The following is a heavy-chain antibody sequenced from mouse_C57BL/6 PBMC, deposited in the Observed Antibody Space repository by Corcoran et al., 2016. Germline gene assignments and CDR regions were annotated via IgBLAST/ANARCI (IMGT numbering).Heavy chain of an antibody. CDR3: ARRAQDLYAMDY. CDR2: IYWDDDK. Sequence: QVTLKESGPGILQSSQTLSLTCSFSGFSLSTSGMGVSWIRQPSGKGLEWLAHIYWDDDKRYNPSLKSRLTISKDTSRNQVFLKITSVDTADTATYYGARRAQDLYAMDYWGQGTSVTVSS. V-gene: IGHV8-12*01. CDR1: GFSLSTSGMG. J-gene: IGHJ4*01.